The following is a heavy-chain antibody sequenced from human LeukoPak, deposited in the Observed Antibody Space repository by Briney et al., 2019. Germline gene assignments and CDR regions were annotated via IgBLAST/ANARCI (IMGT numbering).Heavy chain of an antibody. V-gene: IGHV3-21*01. J-gene: IGHJ4*02. CDR1: GFTFSSYS. CDR2: ITRSSSYI. D-gene: IGHD6-13*01. CDR3: ARVKNHRGIAVAGSDY. Sequence: GGSLRLSCAASGFTFSSYSMNWVRQAPGKGLQWVSSITRSSSYIYYADSVKGRFTISRDNAKNSLYLQMSSLRAEDTAVYYCARVKNHRGIAVAGSDYWGQGTLVTVSS.